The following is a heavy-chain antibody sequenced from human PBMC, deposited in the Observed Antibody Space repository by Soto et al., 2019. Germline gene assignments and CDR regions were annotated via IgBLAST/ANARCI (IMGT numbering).Heavy chain of an antibody. CDR2: IKQDGSEK. D-gene: IGHD6-6*01. CDR1: GFTFSSYG. CDR3: AREEYKSSSEMDV. Sequence: LRLSCAASGFTFSSYGMHWVRQAPGKGLEWVANIKQDGSEKYYVDSVKGRFTISRDNAKNSLYLQMNSLRAEDTAVYYCAREEYKSSSEMDVWGKGTTVTVSS. J-gene: IGHJ6*04. V-gene: IGHV3-7*01.